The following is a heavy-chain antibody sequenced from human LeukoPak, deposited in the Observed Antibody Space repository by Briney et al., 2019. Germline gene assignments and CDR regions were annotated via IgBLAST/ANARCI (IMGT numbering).Heavy chain of an antibody. CDR2: ISWNSGSI. Sequence: GRSLRLSCAASGFTFDDYAMHWVRQAPGKGLEWVSGISWNSGSIGYADSVKGRFTISRDNAKNSLYLQMNSLRAEDTALYYCAKDRKIAVAGGFDYWGQGTLVTVSS. V-gene: IGHV3-9*01. J-gene: IGHJ4*02. D-gene: IGHD6-19*01. CDR3: AKDRKIAVAGGFDY. CDR1: GFTFDDYA.